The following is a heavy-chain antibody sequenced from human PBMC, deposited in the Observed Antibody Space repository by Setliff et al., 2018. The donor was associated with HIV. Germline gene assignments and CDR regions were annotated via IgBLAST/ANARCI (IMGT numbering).Heavy chain of an antibody. Sequence: SETLSLTCSVSGGSISNHYWSWIRQPPGKGLEWIGYIYYTGSTYYNPSLRGRVTISVDTSKNQFSLKLTSVTAADAAVYYCARRRPPPSGLYSAYYMDVWGTGTTVTVSS. CDR2: IYYTGST. CDR3: ARRRPPPSGLYSAYYMDV. CDR1: GGSISNHY. V-gene: IGHV4-59*08. D-gene: IGHD1-26*01. J-gene: IGHJ6*03.